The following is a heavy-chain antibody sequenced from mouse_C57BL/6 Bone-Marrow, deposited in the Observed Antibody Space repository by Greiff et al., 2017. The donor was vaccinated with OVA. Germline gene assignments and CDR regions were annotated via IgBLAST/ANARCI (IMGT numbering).Heavy chain of an antibody. J-gene: IGHJ4*01. V-gene: IGHV1-82*01. CDR2: IYPGDGDT. Sequence: VQLQQSGPELVKPGASVKISCKASGYAFSSSWMNWVKQRPGKGLEWIGRIYPGDGDTNYNGKFKGKATLTADKSSSTAYMQLSSLTSEDSAVYFCASPLTHYAMDNWGQEPQSPSPQ. D-gene: IGHD4-1*01. CDR3: ASPLTHYAMDN. CDR1: GYAFSSSW.